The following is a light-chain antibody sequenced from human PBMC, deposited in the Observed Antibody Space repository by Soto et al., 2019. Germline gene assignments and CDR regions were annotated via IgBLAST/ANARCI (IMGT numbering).Light chain of an antibody. CDR2: WAS. V-gene: IGKV4-1*01. Sequence: DIVMTQSPDSLAVSLGERATINCKSSQNVLYSSNNKNYLAWYQQKPGQPPKLLIYWASTRESGVPDLFSGRGSGKDFPLTISSLRAEDVAFYYCQQYYSPPLTFGGGTRVEIK. J-gene: IGKJ4*01. CDR3: QQYYSPPLT. CDR1: QNVLYSSNNKNY.